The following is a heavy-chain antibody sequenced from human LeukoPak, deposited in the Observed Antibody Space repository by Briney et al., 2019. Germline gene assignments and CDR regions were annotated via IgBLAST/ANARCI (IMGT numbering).Heavy chain of an antibody. CDR3: ARGGYYGSGNDFRFDL. J-gene: IGHJ5*02. D-gene: IGHD3-10*01. CDR2: IHYTGST. V-gene: IGHV4-59*01. Sequence: PSETLSLTRTVSGGSISSYYWSWIRQSPGKGLECIGYIHYTGSTNYNPSLKSRVTISVETSKNQFSLKLKSVTAADTAVYYCARGGYYGSGNDFRFDLWGQGTLVTVSS. CDR1: GGSISSYY.